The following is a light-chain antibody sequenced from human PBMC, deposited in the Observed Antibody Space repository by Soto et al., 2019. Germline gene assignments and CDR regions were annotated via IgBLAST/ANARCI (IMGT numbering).Light chain of an antibody. V-gene: IGKV3-20*01. J-gene: IGKJ1*01. CDR1: QSVSSSY. CDR3: QQYGSSPAT. Sequence: PGERVTLSCRASQSVSSSYLTWYQQKPGQAPRLLIYGASSRATGIPDRFSGSGSGTDFTLTISRLEPEGFAVYCCQQYGSSPATFGQGTKVDIK. CDR2: GAS.